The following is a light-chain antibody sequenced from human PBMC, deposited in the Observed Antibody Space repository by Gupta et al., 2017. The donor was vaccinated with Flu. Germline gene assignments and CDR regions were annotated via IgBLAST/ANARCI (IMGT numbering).Light chain of an antibody. CDR2: DAS. J-gene: IGKJ1*01. CDR3: QQRSNLQT. Sequence: EIVLTQSPATLSLSPGEGATLSCRASQSVGSYLAWYQQKAGQAPRLLIYDASNRATGIPARFSGSGSGTDFTLTISSLEPEDFAIYYWQQRSNLQTFGQGTKVEIK. CDR1: QSVGSY. V-gene: IGKV3-11*01.